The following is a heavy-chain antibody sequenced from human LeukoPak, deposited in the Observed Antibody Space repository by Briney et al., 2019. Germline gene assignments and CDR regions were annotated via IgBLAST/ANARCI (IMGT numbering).Heavy chain of an antibody. CDR1: GFTFSSYA. CDR2: ISSNGGST. CDR3: ARVERGLAYYYDSSGYYEYYYYYMDV. Sequence: GGSLRLSCAASGFTFSSYAMHWVRQAPGKGLEYVSAISSNGGSTYYANSVKGRFTISRDNSKNTLYLQMGSLRAEDMAVYYCARVERGLAYYYDSSGYYEYYYYYMDVWGKGTTVTVSS. J-gene: IGHJ6*03. V-gene: IGHV3-64*01. D-gene: IGHD3-22*01.